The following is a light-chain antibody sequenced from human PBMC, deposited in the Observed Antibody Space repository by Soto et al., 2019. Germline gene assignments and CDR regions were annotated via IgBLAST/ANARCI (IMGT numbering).Light chain of an antibody. CDR1: QSVSSY. V-gene: IGKV3-11*01. CDR2: DAS. Sequence: EIVLTQSPATLPLSPGERATLSCRASQSVSSYLAWYPQKPGQAPRLLIYDASNRATGIPPRFRGSGSGTDFTLTIGSLEPEDFAVYYCQQRSNWPPLFTFGPGTKVDI. CDR3: QQRSNWPPLFT. J-gene: IGKJ3*01.